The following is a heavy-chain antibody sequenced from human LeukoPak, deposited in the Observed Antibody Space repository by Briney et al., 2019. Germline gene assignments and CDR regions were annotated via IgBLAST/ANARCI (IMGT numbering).Heavy chain of an antibody. J-gene: IGHJ4*02. D-gene: IGHD2-15*01. CDR2: IYTSGSP. CDR3: ARRARYCSGGSCTEYVDY. CDR1: GGSISSYY. V-gene: IGHV4-4*07. Sequence: SETLSPTCTVSGGSISSYYWSWIRQPAGKGLEWIGRIYTSGSPNYNPSLKSRVTISVDTSKNQFSLKPSSVTATDTAVYYCARRARYCSGGSCTEYVDYWGQGTRVTVSS.